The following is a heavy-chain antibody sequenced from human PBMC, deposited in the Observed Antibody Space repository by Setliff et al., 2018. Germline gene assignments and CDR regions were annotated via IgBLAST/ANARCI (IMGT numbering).Heavy chain of an antibody. D-gene: IGHD3-9*01. CDR1: GYTLTNYA. CDR2: INGGNGNT. V-gene: IGHV1-3*01. J-gene: IGHJ2*01. CDR3: ARETYDILTGYTYWYFDL. Sequence: ASVKVSCKASGYTLTNYALHWLRQAPGQRLEWMAYINGGNGNTHYSQKFRGRVTVTRDTSASTVFMELSTLRSEDTAVYYCARETYDILTGYTYWYFDLWGRGTLVTVSS.